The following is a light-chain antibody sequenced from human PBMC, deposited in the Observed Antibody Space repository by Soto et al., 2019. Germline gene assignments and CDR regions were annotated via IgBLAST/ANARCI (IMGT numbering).Light chain of an antibody. CDR1: SSDVGGYNY. CDR2: DVS. V-gene: IGLV2-11*01. J-gene: IGLJ3*02. Sequence: QSVLTQPRSVSGSPGQSVTISCTGTSSDVGGYNYVSWYQQHTGKAPKLMIYDVSKRPSGVPDRFSGSKSGNTASLTISGLQAEDEADYYCCSSAGTYPSVFGGGTKVTVL. CDR3: CSSAGTYPSV.